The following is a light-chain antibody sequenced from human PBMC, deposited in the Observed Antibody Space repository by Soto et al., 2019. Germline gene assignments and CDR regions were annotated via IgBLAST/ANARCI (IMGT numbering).Light chain of an antibody. Sequence: SYELTQPPSVSVSPGQTASITCSGDKLGDKYACWYQQKPGQSPVLVIYHDSKRPSGIPERFSGSNSGNTATLTISGTQAMDEADYYCQAWDSSTYVFGTGTQLTVL. CDR3: QAWDSSTYV. J-gene: IGLJ1*01. V-gene: IGLV3-1*01. CDR1: KLGDKY. CDR2: HDS.